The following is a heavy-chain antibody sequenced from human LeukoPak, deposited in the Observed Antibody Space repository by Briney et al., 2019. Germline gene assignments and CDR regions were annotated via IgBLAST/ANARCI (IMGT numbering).Heavy chain of an antibody. J-gene: IGHJ4*02. D-gene: IGHD3-9*01. CDR2: IGTAGDT. CDR3: ARVAGAISVLRYFDWLVGGYYFDY. CDR1: GFTFSSYD. Sequence: QSGGSLRLSCAASGFTFSSYDMHWVRQATGKGLEWVSAIGTAGDTYYPGSVKGRFTISRENAKNSLYLQMNSLRAGDTAVYYCARVAGAISVLRYFDWLVGGYYFDYWGQGTLVTVSS. V-gene: IGHV3-13*04.